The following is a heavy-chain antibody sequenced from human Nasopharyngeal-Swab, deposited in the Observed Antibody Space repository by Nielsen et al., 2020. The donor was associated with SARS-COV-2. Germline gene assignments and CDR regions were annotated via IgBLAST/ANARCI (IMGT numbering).Heavy chain of an antibody. CDR3: AKDQGSSWYEPLDY. CDR2: ISGSGGST. J-gene: IGHJ4*02. V-gene: IGHV3-23*01. CDR1: GFTFSSYA. Sequence: GESLKISCAASGFTFSSYAMSWVRQAPGKGLEWVSAISGSGGSTYYADSVKGRFTISRDNSKNTLYLQMKSLRAEDTALYYCAKDQGSSWYEPLDYWGQGTLVTVSS. D-gene: IGHD6-13*01.